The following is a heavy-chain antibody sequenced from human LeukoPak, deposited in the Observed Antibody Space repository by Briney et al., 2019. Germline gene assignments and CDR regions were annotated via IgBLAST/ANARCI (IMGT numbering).Heavy chain of an antibody. V-gene: IGHV3-74*01. Sequence: PRGSLRLSCAASGFTFSSYWMHWVRQPPGHGLVWGARISGDGSPPPYADSVTGRFTISRDNAKNTLYLQMNSLRAEDTAVYYCASQGPMPLAGPGQDYWGQGTLVTVSS. CDR1: GFTFSSYW. CDR2: ISGDGSPP. D-gene: IGHD6-19*01. CDR3: ASQGPMPLAGPGQDY. J-gene: IGHJ4*02.